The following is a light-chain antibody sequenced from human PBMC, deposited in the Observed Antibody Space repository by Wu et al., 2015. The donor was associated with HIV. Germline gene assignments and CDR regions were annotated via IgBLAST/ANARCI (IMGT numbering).Light chain of an antibody. CDR1: QGISSA. Sequence: AIQLTQSPSSLSASVGDRVTITCRASQGISSALAWYQQKPGKAPKLLVYDASSLESGVPSRFSGSGSGTDFTLTISSLQPEDFATYYCQQFNNYLFTFGPGTKVDIK. V-gene: IGKV1D-13*01. CDR2: DAS. J-gene: IGKJ3*01. CDR3: QQFNNYLFT.